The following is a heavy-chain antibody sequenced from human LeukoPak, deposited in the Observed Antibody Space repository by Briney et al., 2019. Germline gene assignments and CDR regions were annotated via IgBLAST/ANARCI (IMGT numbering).Heavy chain of an antibody. CDR3: ARDLLDCGGPRCTDF. CDR2: IRHDGSDK. Sequence: GGSLRLSCAASGFTFSTYGMHWVRQAPGKGLEWVAFIRHDGSDKYYADSVKGRFTISRDNSKKILYLQMDSLRTEDTAVYYCARDLLDCGGPRCTDFGGQGTLVTVSS. CDR1: GFTFSTYG. J-gene: IGHJ4*02. D-gene: IGHD2-21*01. V-gene: IGHV3-30*02.